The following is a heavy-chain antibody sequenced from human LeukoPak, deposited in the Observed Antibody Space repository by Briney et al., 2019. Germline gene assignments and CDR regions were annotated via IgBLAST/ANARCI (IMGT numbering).Heavy chain of an antibody. CDR2: IYPGDSDT. Sequence: GASLKISCKGSGYSFTSYWIGWVRQMPGKGLEGMGIIYPGDSDTRYSPSFQGQVTISADKSISTAYLQWSSLKASDTAMYYCARHRRIAAAGSPFDYWGQGTLVTVSS. CDR3: ARHRRIAAAGSPFDY. CDR1: GYSFTSYW. D-gene: IGHD6-13*01. V-gene: IGHV5-51*01. J-gene: IGHJ4*02.